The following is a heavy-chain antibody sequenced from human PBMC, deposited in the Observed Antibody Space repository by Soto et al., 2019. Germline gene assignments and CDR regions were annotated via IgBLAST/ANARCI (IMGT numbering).Heavy chain of an antibody. V-gene: IGHV4-31*03. CDR3: ARGIGDFWSGMGY. CDR2: IYYSGST. D-gene: IGHD3-3*01. CDR1: GGSISSGVYY. Sequence: SETLSLTCTVSGGSISSGVYYWSWIRQHPGKGLEWIGYIYYSGSTYYNPSLKSRVTISVDTSKNQFSLKLSSVTAADTAVYYCARGIGDFWSGMGYWGQGTLVTVS. J-gene: IGHJ4*02.